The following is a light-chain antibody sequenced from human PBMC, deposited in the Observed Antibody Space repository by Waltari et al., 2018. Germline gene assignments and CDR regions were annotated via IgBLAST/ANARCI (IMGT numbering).Light chain of an antibody. J-gene: IGKJ1*01. Sequence: SILHREGNICWYGEWQRPGQCPQLLIYLGSNRASGVPDRVSGSGSGTDFTLRISRVEAEDVGVYYCMQSLQTLWTFGPGTKVEIK. CDR3: MQSLQTLWT. CDR1: SILHREGNIC. CDR2: LGS. V-gene: IGKV2-28*01.